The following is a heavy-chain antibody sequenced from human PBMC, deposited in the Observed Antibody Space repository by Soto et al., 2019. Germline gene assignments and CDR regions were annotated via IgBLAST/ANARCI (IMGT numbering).Heavy chain of an antibody. V-gene: IGHV4-59*11. Sequence: QVQLQESGPGLVKPSETLSLTCTVSGGSISNHYWSWIRQPPGKGLEWIGYIYYNGNTNYNPSLQSRVTMSVDTSKNQISLTFSSVTAADTAVYYCTRANWYSEYWGQGTLVTVSS. J-gene: IGHJ4*02. D-gene: IGHD7-27*01. CDR2: IYYNGNT. CDR3: TRANWYSEY. CDR1: GGSISNHY.